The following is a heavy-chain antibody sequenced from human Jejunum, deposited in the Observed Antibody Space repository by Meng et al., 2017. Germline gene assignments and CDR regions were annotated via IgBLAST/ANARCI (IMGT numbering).Heavy chain of an antibody. J-gene: IGHJ4*02. Sequence: QIPLKESGPTLANPTQTLTLTCTFSGFSLRPGGVGVAWIRQPPGKALEWLAVIYGSGESHYNPSLRARLTITKDTSKDQVVLQMTNMDPADTATYYCAHGGGALMLGFKYYFDFWGQGTRVTVSS. V-gene: IGHV2-5*01. CDR2: IYGSGES. D-gene: IGHD3-10*02. CDR1: GFSLRPGGVG. CDR3: AHGGGALMLGFKYYFDF.